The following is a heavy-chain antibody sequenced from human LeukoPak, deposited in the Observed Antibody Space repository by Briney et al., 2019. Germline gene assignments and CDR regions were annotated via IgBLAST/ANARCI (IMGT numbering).Heavy chain of an antibody. D-gene: IGHD1-14*01. J-gene: IGHJ4*02. CDR1: GFTFSSYS. CDR3: AKAEPASGYDY. Sequence: PGGSLRLSCAASGFTFSSYSMNWVRQAPEKGLEWVSYISSSSRTIYYADSVKGRFTISRDNAKNAVYLQMNSLRAEDTAVYYCAKAEPASGYDYWGQGTLVTVSS. CDR2: ISSSSRTI. V-gene: IGHV3-48*01.